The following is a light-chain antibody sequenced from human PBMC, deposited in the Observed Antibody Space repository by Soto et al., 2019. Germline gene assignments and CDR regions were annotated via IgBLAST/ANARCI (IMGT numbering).Light chain of an antibody. CDR3: LLSYDGARFVL. CDR2: DTS. Sequence: QAVVTQEPSLTVSPGGTVTLTCGSSTGVVTSGHYPYWVQQKPGQVPRTLIYDTSNKHSWTPARFSGSLLGGKAALTLSGAQYDDEADYYCLLSYDGARFVLFGGGTKLTVL. V-gene: IGLV7-46*01. J-gene: IGLJ2*01. CDR1: TGVVTSGHY.